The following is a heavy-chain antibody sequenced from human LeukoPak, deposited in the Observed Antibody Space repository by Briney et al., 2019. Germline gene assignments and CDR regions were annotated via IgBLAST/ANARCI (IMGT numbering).Heavy chain of an antibody. CDR2: INPNSGGT. Sequence: ASVKVSCKASGYTFTGYYMPWVRQAPGQGLEWMGWINPNSGGTNYAQKFQGRVTMTRDTSISTAYMELSRLRSDDTAVYYCAREGDGYNYLRMDYWGQGTLVTVSS. D-gene: IGHD5-24*01. V-gene: IGHV1-2*02. CDR3: AREGDGYNYLRMDY. CDR1: GYTFTGYY. J-gene: IGHJ4*02.